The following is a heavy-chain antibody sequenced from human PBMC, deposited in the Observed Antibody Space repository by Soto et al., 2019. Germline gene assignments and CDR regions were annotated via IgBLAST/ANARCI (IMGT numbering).Heavy chain of an antibody. V-gene: IGHV5-10-1*01. Sequence: GESLKISCKGSGYSFTSYWISWVRQMPGKGLEWMGRIDPSDSYTNYSPSFQGHVTISADKSISTAYLQWSSLKASATAMYYCARTTAGRFLEWLPPSYGMDVWGQGTTVTVSS. CDR1: GYSFTSYW. D-gene: IGHD3-3*01. J-gene: IGHJ6*02. CDR3: ARTTAGRFLEWLPPSYGMDV. CDR2: IDPSDSYT.